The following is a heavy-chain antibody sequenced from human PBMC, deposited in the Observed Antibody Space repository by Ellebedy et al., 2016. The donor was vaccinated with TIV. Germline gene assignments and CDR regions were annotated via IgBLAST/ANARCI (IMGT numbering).Heavy chain of an antibody. Sequence: GESLKISXAASGFTFSSYAMSWVRQAPGKGLEWVSAISGSGGSTYYADSVKGRFTISRDNSKNTLYLQMNSLRAEDTAVYYCAKDLPSGRYMFYYYYGVDVWGQGTTVTVSS. D-gene: IGHD3-10*01. CDR1: GFTFSSYA. CDR2: ISGSGGST. CDR3: AKDLPSGRYMFYYYYGVDV. V-gene: IGHV3-23*01. J-gene: IGHJ6*02.